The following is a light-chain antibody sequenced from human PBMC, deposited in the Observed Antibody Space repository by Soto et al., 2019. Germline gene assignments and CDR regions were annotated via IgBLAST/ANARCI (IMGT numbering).Light chain of an antibody. CDR3: QQYSHSPWT. CDR2: GAS. V-gene: IGKV3-20*01. CDR1: QTVSNNY. J-gene: IGKJ1*01. Sequence: DIVLTQSPGTLSLSPGERATLSCRASQTVSNNYLAWDQQRPGQAPRLLIYGASSRATGIPDRFVGSGSGTDFSLTIDRLEPEDLAMYHCQQYSHSPWTFGEGTNVQIK.